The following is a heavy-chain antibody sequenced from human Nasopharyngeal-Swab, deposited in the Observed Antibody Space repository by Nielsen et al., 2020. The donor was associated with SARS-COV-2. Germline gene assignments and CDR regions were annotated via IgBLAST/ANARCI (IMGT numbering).Heavy chain of an antibody. V-gene: IGHV4-4*02. Sequence: SETLSLTCIVSGRSISGSDWWCWVRPPPGKGLEWILATSPDGGTNYNPSLKSRVFVSVDRSQNQFSLRLNSVTAADTAVYYCASSSSEKRGHDSWGQGTLVTVSS. J-gene: IGHJ4*02. D-gene: IGHD3-16*01. CDR3: ASSSSEKRGHDS. CDR2: TSPDGGT. CDR1: GRSISGSDW.